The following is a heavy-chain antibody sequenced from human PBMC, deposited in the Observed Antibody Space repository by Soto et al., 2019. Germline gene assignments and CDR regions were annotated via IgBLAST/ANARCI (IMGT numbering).Heavy chain of an antibody. J-gene: IGHJ6*02. CDR3: ARDRSYATTYYGMDV. CDR1: GGSVSSGSYY. CDR2: IYYSGST. V-gene: IGHV4-61*01. Sequence: QVQLQESGPGLVKPSETLSLTCTVSGGSVSSGSYYWSWIRQPPGKGLEWIGYIYYSGSTNYNPPLKRRVTIPVAAPKNQVSLKLSSVTAAETAVYYCARDRSYATTYYGMDVWGQGTTVTVSS. D-gene: IGHD1-26*01.